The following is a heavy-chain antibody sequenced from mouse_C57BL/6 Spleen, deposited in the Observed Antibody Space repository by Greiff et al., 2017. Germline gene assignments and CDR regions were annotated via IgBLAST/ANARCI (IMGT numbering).Heavy chain of an antibody. CDR1: GYSFTDYN. CDR3: ARGRTREFFAY. V-gene: IGHV1-39*01. CDR2: INPNYGST. J-gene: IGHJ2*01. Sequence: VQLKESGPELVKPGASVKISCKASGYSFTDYNMHWVKQSNGKSLEWIGIINPNYGSTSYNQKFKGKATLTVDQSSSTAYMQLKSLTSEDSAVYYCARGRTREFFAYWGQGTTLTVSA.